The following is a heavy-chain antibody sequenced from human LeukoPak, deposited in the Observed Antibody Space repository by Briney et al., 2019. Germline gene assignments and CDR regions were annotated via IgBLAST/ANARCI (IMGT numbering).Heavy chain of an antibody. V-gene: IGHV3-7*01. D-gene: IGHD2-15*01. CDR1: GFTFRTYW. CDR2: IKQDGSEK. J-gene: IGHJ4*02. CDR3: ARYCSGGSCSNFDY. Sequence: GGSLRLSCAASGFTFRTYWMSWVRQAPGKGLEWVANIKQDGSEKYYVDSVRGRFTISRDNAKNSLSLQMNSLRAEDTAVYYCARYCSGGSCSNFDYWGQGTLVTVSS.